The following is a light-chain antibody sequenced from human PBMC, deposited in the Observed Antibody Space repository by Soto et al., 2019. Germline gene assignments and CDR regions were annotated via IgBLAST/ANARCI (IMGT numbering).Light chain of an antibody. CDR2: GAS. CDR3: QQYNNWSQT. V-gene: IGKV3-15*01. CDR1: QSVSSN. J-gene: IGKJ2*01. Sequence: EIVMTQSPATLSVSPGERATLSCRASQSVSSNLAWYQQNPGQAPRLLIYGASARATGIPARFSGSVSGTEFTRTISSLRSEDFAVYYCQQYNNWSQTFGQGTKLEIK.